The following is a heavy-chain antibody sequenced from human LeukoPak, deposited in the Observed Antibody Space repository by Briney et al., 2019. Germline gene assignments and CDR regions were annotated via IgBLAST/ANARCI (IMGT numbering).Heavy chain of an antibody. CDR3: AAGEPVGGTSAFDI. D-gene: IGHD1/OR15-1a*01. V-gene: IGHV1-58*02. Sequence: GASVKVSCKASGFTFTSSAMQWVRQARGQRLEWIGWIVVGSGSTNYAQKFQERVTITRDMSTSTAYMELSGLRSEDTAVYYCAAGEPVGGTSAFDIWGQGTMVTVSS. CDR1: GFTFTSSA. CDR2: IVVGSGST. J-gene: IGHJ3*02.